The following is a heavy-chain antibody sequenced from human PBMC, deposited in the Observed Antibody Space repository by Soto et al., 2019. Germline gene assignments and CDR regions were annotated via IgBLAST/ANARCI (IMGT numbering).Heavy chain of an antibody. D-gene: IGHD2-8*02. J-gene: IGHJ6*02. CDR1: GGTFSSYA. CDR2: IIPIFGTA. V-gene: IGHV1-69*13. Sequence: ASVKVSCKASGGTFSSYAISWVRQAPGQGLEWMGGIIPIFGTANYAQKFQGRVTITADESTSTAYMELSSLRSEDTAVYYCSGGVLCPHSNDGIDVWCQGTTVTVSS. CDR3: SGGVLCPHSNDGIDV.